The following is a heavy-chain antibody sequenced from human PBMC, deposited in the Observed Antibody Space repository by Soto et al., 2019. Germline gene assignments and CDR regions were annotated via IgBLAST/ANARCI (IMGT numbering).Heavy chain of an antibody. J-gene: IGHJ4*02. D-gene: IGHD6-19*01. V-gene: IGHV1-8*01. Sequence: EASVKVSCKASGYTFTSYDINWVRQATGQGLEWMGWMNPNSGNTGYAQKFQGRVTMTRNTSISTAYMELSSLRSEDTAVYYCARGPYSSGWVDYWGQGTLVTVSS. CDR3: ARGPYSSGWVDY. CDR1: GYTFTSYD. CDR2: MNPNSGNT.